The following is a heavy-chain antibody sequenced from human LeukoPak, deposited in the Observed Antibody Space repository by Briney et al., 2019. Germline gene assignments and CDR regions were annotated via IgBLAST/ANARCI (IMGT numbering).Heavy chain of an antibody. V-gene: IGHV1-69*13. CDR1: GGTFSSYA. CDR2: IIPIFGTA. D-gene: IGHD3-3*01. Sequence: ASVKVSCKASGGTFSSYAISWVRQAPGQGLEWMGGIIPIFGTANYAQKFQGRVTITADESTSTAYMELSSLRSEDTAVYYCARGGQYYDFWSGYFTADYWGQGTLVTVSS. CDR3: ARGGQYYDFWSGYFTADY. J-gene: IGHJ4*02.